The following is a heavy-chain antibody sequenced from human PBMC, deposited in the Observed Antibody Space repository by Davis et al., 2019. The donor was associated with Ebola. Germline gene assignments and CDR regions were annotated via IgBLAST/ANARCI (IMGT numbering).Heavy chain of an antibody. J-gene: IGHJ4*02. V-gene: IGHV5-51*01. Sequence: GESLKISCKGSGYSFTSYWIGWVRQMPGKGLEWMGIIYPGDSDTRYSPSFQGQVTISADKSISTAYLQWSSLKASDTAMYYCARRYCRSTSCPSLVYYFDYWGQGTLVTVSS. D-gene: IGHD2-2*01. CDR2: IYPGDSDT. CDR3: ARRYCRSTSCPSLVYYFDY. CDR1: GYSFTSYW.